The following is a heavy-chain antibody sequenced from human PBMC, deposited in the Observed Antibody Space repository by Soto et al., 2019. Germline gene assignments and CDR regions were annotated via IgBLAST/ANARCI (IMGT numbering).Heavy chain of an antibody. V-gene: IGHV4-30-4*01. J-gene: IGHJ6*02. Sequence: QVQLQESGPGLVKPSETLSLTCTVSGGSISRADYYWSWVRQPTGTGLEWIGYIYYSGNSYDNPSLNCRVTLSVDTSENQLSLKLSSVTAADAAVYYCDRDRVAPAHGIDVWGQGTTVTVSS. CDR3: DRDRVAPAHGIDV. D-gene: IGHD2-15*01. CDR1: GGSISRADYY. CDR2: IYYSGNS.